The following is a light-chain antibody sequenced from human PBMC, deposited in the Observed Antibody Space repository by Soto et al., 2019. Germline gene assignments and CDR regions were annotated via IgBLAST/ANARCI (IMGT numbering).Light chain of an antibody. CDR3: QEYDTFRFT. Sequence: IQMTQSPSTLSASVGDRLTITCRASQSISTSLAWYQQKPGKAPKLVIFDASTLANGVSSRFSGSGSGTEFFLSISSLQPDDFATYYCQEYDTFRFTFGQGTQLEIK. V-gene: IGKV1-5*01. CDR2: DAS. J-gene: IGKJ2*01. CDR1: QSISTS.